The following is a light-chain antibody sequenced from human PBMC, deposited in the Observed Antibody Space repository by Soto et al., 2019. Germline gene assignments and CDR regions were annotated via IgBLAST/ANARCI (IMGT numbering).Light chain of an antibody. CDR3: QSYDDILSVHYV. V-gene: IGLV1-40*01. Sequence: QSVLTQPPSVSEAPGQRVTISSTGSSSNIGSTYDVQWYQQLPGTAPKLLIHGNADRPSGVPDRFSGSKSGTSASLAITGLQADDEADYYCQSYDDILSVHYVFGTGTKVTVL. CDR2: GNA. J-gene: IGLJ1*01. CDR1: SSNIGSTYD.